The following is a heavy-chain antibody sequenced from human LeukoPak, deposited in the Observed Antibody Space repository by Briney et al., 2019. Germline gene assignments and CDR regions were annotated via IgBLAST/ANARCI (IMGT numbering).Heavy chain of an antibody. V-gene: IGHV1-18*03. CDR1: GYAFTSYG. Sequence: ASVKVSCKAFGYAFTSYGITWVRQGPGQGLEWMGWTSSYNGKTNYVQKFQGRVAMTADPSTNTAYMELRNLRSDDMAMHYCARDPPRSATIWAFDIWGQGTMATVSS. J-gene: IGHJ3*02. CDR2: TSSYNGKT. D-gene: IGHD3-10*01. CDR3: ARDPPRSATIWAFDI.